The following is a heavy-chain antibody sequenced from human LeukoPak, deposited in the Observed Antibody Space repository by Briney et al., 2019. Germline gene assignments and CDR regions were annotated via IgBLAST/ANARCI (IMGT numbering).Heavy chain of an antibody. D-gene: IGHD6-6*01. Sequence: ASVKVSCKASGGTFSSYAISWVRQAPGQGLEWMGGIIPIFGTANYAQKFQGRVTITTDESTSTAYMELSSLRSEDTAMYYCARQGESSSPRAYFDYWGQGTLVTVSS. J-gene: IGHJ4*02. CDR2: IIPIFGTA. CDR3: ARQGESSSPRAYFDY. CDR1: GGTFSSYA. V-gene: IGHV1-69*05.